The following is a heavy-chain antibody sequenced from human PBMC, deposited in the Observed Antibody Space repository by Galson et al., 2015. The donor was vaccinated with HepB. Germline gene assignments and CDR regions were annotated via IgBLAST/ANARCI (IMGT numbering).Heavy chain of an antibody. CDR1: GGTFSSYA. CDR2: INPSGGST. D-gene: IGHD3-22*01. V-gene: IGHV1-46*03. J-gene: IGHJ4*02. CDR3: ARDREGNGYFDY. Sequence: SVKVSCKASGGTFSSYAISWVRQAPGQGLEWMGIINPSGGSTSYAQKFQGRVTMTRDTSTSTVYMELGSLRSEDTAVYYCARDREGNGYFDYWGQGTLVTVSS.